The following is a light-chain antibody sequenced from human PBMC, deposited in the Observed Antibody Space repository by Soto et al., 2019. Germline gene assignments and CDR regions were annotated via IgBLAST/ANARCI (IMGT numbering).Light chain of an antibody. CDR3: QQYDGWPRT. CDR2: SAS. Sequence: IVMTHSPATLSVPPGETATLSCRASQRVGINLAWYQQKPGQAPRLLIYSASTRASGIPDRFSGSGSGTEFTLTISSLQSEDFAFFYRQQYDGWPRTFGQGTKVDIK. J-gene: IGKJ1*01. CDR1: QRVGIN. V-gene: IGKV3-15*01.